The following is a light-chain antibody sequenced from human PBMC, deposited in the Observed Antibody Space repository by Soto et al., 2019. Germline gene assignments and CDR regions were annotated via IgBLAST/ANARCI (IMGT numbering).Light chain of an antibody. J-gene: IGKJ1*01. V-gene: IGKV3-15*01. Sequence: EIVMTQSPATLSVSPGERATLSCRASQSVSSNLAWYQQKPGQAPRLLIYGASTRATGIPARFSGSGSGTEFTLTISSLQSEDFAVYYCQQYNNWPPRGTFGQGTKGEIK. CDR2: GAS. CDR1: QSVSSN. CDR3: QQYNNWPPRGT.